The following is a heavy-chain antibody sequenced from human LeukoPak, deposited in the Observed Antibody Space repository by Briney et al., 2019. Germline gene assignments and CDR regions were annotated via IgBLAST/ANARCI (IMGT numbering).Heavy chain of an antibody. D-gene: IGHD3-16*01. CDR1: GFTFSVYA. CDR3: TKDHDSSGLYQDRDY. J-gene: IGHJ4*02. Sequence: GGSLTLSCVASGFTFSVYAMNWVRQAPGKGLEWVSTISVTGNTHYADSVKGRFTIFRDNSKSTLYLHMNNLRADDTAIYYCTKDHDSSGLYQDRDYWGQGTLAAVSS. CDR2: ISVTGNT. V-gene: IGHV3-23*01.